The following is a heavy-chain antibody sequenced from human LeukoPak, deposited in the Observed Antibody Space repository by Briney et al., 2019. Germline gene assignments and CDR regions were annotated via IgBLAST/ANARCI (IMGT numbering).Heavy chain of an antibody. Sequence: GSLRLSCAASGFTFSRYAMHWVRQAPGKGLESVSAISSNGGSTYYANSVKGRFTISRDNSKNTLYLQMGSLRAEDLAVYYCARDFGLTGKVDYWGQGTLVTVSS. CDR3: ARDFGLTGKVDY. CDR1: GFTFSRYA. D-gene: IGHD1-20*01. V-gene: IGHV3-64*01. J-gene: IGHJ4*02. CDR2: ISSNGGST.